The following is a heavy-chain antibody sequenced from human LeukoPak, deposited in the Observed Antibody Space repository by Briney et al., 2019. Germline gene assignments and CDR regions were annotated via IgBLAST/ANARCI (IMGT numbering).Heavy chain of an antibody. CDR3: ARGLDY. Sequence: GGSLRLSCAASGFTFSSYNMNWVRQAPGKGLEWVSYITSSSSTKYYADSVKGRSTISRDNAKNSLFLQMSSLRDEDTAVYYCARGLDYWGQGTLVTVSS. J-gene: IGHJ4*02. V-gene: IGHV3-48*02. CDR2: ITSSSSTK. CDR1: GFTFSSYN.